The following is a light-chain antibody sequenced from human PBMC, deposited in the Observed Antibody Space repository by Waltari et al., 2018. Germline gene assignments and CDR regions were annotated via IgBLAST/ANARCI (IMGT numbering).Light chain of an antibody. CDR1: QSVSSSY. Sequence: EIVLTQSPGTLSLSPGERATLPCRASQSVSSSYLAWYQQKPGQAPRLLIYGASSRATGIPYRFSGSGSGTDFTLTISRLEPEDFAVYYCQQYGSSLFTFGGGTKVEIK. V-gene: IGKV3-20*01. CDR3: QQYGSSLFT. J-gene: IGKJ4*01. CDR2: GAS.